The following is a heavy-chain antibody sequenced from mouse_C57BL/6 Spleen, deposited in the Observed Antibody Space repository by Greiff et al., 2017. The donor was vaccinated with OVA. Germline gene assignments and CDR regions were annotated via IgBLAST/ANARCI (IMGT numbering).Heavy chain of an antibody. CDR1: GYSITSGYY. D-gene: IGHD1-1*01. J-gene: IGHJ3*01. CDR3: ARDFYYGSSPFAY. CDR2: ISYDGSN. V-gene: IGHV3-6*01. Sequence: EVQLQESGPGLVKPSQSLSLTCSVTGYSITSGYYWNWIRQFPGNKLEWMGYISYDGSNNYNPSLKNRISITRDTSKNQFFLKLNSVTTEDTATYYCARDFYYGSSPFAYWGQGTLVTVSA.